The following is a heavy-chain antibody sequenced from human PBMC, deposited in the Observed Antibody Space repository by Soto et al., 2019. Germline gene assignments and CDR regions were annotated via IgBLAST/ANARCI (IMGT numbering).Heavy chain of an antibody. Sequence: QVQLVESGGGVVQPGRSLRLSCAASGFTFSSYGMHWVRQAPGKGLEWVAVIWYDGSNKYYADSVKGRFTISRDNSKNTLYLQMNSLRAEDTAVYYCARGPPPGGSGYFHWGQGTLVTVSS. CDR3: ARGPPPGGSGYFH. V-gene: IGHV3-33*01. D-gene: IGHD3-22*01. CDR1: GFTFSSYG. CDR2: IWYDGSNK. J-gene: IGHJ4*02.